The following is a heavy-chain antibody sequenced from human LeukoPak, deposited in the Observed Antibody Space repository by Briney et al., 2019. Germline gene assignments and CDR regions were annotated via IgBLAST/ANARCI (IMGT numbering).Heavy chain of an antibody. V-gene: IGHV4-4*07. Sequence: SETLSLTCTVYGVSISNFYWSWIRQSAGKGLEWIGRIYNSGSTKYNPSLKSRVTISLDKSKNQFSLKLSSVTAADTAVYYCARDTGDYSGWFDPWGQGTLVTVSS. CDR3: ARDTGDYSGWFDP. CDR2: IYNSGST. D-gene: IGHD4-17*01. J-gene: IGHJ5*02. CDR1: GVSISNFY.